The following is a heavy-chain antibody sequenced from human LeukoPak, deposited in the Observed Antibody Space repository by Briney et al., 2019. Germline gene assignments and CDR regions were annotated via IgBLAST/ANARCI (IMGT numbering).Heavy chain of an antibody. D-gene: IGHD2-2*01. J-gene: IGHJ6*02. V-gene: IGHV3-49*04. CDR2: IRSKAYGGTT. Sequence: GGSLRLSCTASGFTFGDYAMSWVRQAPGKGLEWVGFIRSKAYGGTTEYAASVKGRFTISRDDSKSIAYLQMNSLKTEDTAVYYRTRFQLAPYYYGMDVWGQGTTVTVSS. CDR3: TRFQLAPYYYGMDV. CDR1: GFTFGDYA.